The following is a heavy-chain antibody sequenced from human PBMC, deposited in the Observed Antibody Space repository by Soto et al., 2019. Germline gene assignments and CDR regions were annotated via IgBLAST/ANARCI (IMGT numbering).Heavy chain of an antibody. CDR3: ARDGGYCSGGSCYSYYGMDV. D-gene: IGHD2-15*01. V-gene: IGHV1-18*04. Sequence: ASVKVSCKAPGYTFTSYGISWVRQAPGQGLEWMGWISAYNGNTNYAQKLQGRVTMTTDTSTSTAYMELRSLRSDDTAVYYCARDGGYCSGGSCYSYYGMDVWGQGTTVTVSS. J-gene: IGHJ6*02. CDR2: ISAYNGNT. CDR1: GYTFTSYG.